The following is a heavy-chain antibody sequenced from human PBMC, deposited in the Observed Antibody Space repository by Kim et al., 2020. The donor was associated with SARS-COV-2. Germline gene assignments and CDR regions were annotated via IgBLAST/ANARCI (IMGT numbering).Heavy chain of an antibody. CDR3: TRGRGLDY. D-gene: IGHD1-26*01. CDR1: GFTLNGYW. CDR2: INQDETEK. V-gene: IGHV3-7*04. Sequence: GGSLRHSCAASGFTLNGYWMTWVRQAPGKELEWLANINQDETEKYYVDSVKGRFSISRDNAKNSLNLQMNSLRGEDTAVYYCTRGRGLDYWGQGTLVTVS. J-gene: IGHJ4*02.